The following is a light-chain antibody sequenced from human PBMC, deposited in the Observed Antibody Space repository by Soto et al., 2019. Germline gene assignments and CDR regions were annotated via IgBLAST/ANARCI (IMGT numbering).Light chain of an antibody. CDR2: DVT. J-gene: IGLJ2*01. CDR3: GSYSATTTLVV. Sequence: QSALTQPASVSASPGQSITISCTGTSSDIGHYDFVSWYQQHPGTAPKLLIYDVTSRPSGVSHRFSGSKSGNTASLTISGLQPEDEADYFCGSYSATTTLVVFGGGTKLTVL. V-gene: IGLV2-14*03. CDR1: SSDIGHYDF.